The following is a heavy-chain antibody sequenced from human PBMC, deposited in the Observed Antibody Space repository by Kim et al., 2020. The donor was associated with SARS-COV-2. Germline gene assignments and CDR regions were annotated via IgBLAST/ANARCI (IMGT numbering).Heavy chain of an antibody. Sequence: GESLKISCKGSGYSFTSYWIGWVRQMPGKGLEWMGIIYPGDSDTRYSPSFQGQVTISADKSISTDYLQWSSLKASDTAMYYCARHPSGWVTAWLHFDYLGQGTLVTVSS. CDR2: IYPGDSDT. CDR3: ARHPSGWVTAWLHFDY. V-gene: IGHV5-51*01. CDR1: GYSFTSYW. J-gene: IGHJ4*02. D-gene: IGHD2-21*02.